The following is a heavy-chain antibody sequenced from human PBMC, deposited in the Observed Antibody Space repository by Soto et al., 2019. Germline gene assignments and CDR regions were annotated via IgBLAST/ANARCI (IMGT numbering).Heavy chain of an antibody. Sequence: LSLTCNVSGGSISNYYWTWVRQSPEKGLEWIGYMYYNGNINYNPSLKSRVTISIDTSKNQFSLTLKPVTAADTAVYYCASGGNWFDPWGQGVLVTVSS. D-gene: IGHD3-16*01. V-gene: IGHV4-59*01. CDR1: GGSISNYY. CDR3: ASGGNWFDP. J-gene: IGHJ5*02. CDR2: MYYNGNI.